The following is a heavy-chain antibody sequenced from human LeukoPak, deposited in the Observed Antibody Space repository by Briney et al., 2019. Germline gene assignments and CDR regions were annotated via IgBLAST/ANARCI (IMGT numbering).Heavy chain of an antibody. Sequence: GGPLRLSCAASGFTFSSYGMHWVRQAPGKGLEWVAVISYDGSNKHYTDSVKGRFTISRDNSKNTLYLQMNSLRAEDTAVYYCAKDNATLDAFDIWGQGTMVTVSS. CDR3: AKDNATLDAFDI. CDR2: ISYDGSNK. CDR1: GFTFSSYG. D-gene: IGHD2-15*01. J-gene: IGHJ3*02. V-gene: IGHV3-30*18.